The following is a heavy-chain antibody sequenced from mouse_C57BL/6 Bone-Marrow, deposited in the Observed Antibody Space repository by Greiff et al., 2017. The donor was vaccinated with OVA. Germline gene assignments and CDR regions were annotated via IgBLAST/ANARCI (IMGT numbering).Heavy chain of an antibody. Sequence: EVQRVESGGDLVKPGGSLKLSCAASGFTFSSYGMSWVRQTPDKRLEWVATISSGGSYTYYPDSVKGRFTISRDNAKNTLYLQMRSLKSEDTAMYYCASYYYGSSLDWYFDVWGTGTTVTVSS. CDR2: ISSGGSYT. CDR1: GFTFSSYG. D-gene: IGHD1-1*01. V-gene: IGHV5-6*01. CDR3: ASYYYGSSLDWYFDV. J-gene: IGHJ1*03.